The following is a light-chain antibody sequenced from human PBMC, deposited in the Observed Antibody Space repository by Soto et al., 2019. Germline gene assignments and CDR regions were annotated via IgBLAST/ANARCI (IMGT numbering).Light chain of an antibody. V-gene: IGKV3-20*01. CDR3: QRYDGSMYT. CDR2: GAS. Sequence: EIVLTQSPGTLSLSPGERATLSCRASQSVSSSYLAWYQQKPGQAPRLLIYGASSRATGIPDRFSGSGSGTDFTLTISRLEPEDFAVYYCQRYDGSMYTFGQGTKLEFK. CDR1: QSVSSSY. J-gene: IGKJ2*01.